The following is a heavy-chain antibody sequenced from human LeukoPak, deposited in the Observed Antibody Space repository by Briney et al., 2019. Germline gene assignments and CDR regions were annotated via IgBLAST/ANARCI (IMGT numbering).Heavy chain of an antibody. J-gene: IGHJ3*02. CDR2: ISAYNGNT. D-gene: IGHD3-22*01. V-gene: IGHV1-18*01. CDR1: GYTFTSYG. CDR3: ARDADYYDSSGYWPDAFDI. Sequence: ASVKVSCKASGYTFTSYGISWVRQAPGQGLEWMGWISAYNGNTNYAQKLQGRVTMTTDTSTSTAYMELRSLRSDDTAVYYCARDADYYDSSGYWPDAFDIWGQGTMVTVSS.